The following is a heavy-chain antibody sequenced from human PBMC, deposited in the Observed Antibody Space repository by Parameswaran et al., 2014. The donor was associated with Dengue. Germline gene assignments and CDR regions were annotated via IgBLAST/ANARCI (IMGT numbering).Heavy chain of an antibody. Sequence: VRQAPGKGLEWVGFIRSKAYGGTTEYAASVKGRFTISRDDSKSIAYLQMNSLKTEDTAVYYCMAMTTVTTEDYWGQGTLVTVSS. V-gene: IGHV3-49*02. J-gene: IGHJ4*02. CDR3: MAMTTVTTEDY. D-gene: IGHD4-17*01. CDR2: IRSKAYGGTT.